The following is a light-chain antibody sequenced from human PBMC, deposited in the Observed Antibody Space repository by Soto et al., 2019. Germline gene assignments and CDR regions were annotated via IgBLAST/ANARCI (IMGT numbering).Light chain of an antibody. Sequence: QAVVTQPPSVSGAPGQRVTISCTGSSSYIGAGFDIHWYQQLPGTAPKLLMYGNNNRPSGVPDRFSGSKSGTSASLAITGLQAEDEADYYCQSYDSSLSGYVVFGGGTKLTVL. J-gene: IGLJ2*01. CDR2: GNN. V-gene: IGLV1-40*01. CDR3: QSYDSSLSGYVV. CDR1: SSYIGAGFD.